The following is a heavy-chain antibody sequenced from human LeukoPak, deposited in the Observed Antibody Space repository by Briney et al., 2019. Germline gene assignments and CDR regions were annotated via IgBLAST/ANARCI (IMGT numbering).Heavy chain of an antibody. CDR1: GYTFTGYY. CDR2: INPNSGGT. V-gene: IGHV1-2*02. Sequence: GASVKVSCKASGYTFTGYYMHWVRQAPGQGLEWMGWINPNSGGTNYAQKFQGRVTMTRDTSISTAYMELSRLRSDDTAVYYCARDPTFRGVNSTPGHWGQGTLVTVSS. D-gene: IGHD3-10*01. CDR3: ARDPTFRGVNSTPGH. J-gene: IGHJ4*02.